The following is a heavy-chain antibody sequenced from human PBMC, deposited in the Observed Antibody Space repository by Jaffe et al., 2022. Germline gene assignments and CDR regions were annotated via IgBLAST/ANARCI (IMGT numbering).Heavy chain of an antibody. CDR3: ARNQNYYDSSGYYDNWFDP. D-gene: IGHD3-22*01. CDR2: MKGDGSEK. Sequence: EVQLVESGGGLVQPGGSLRLSCAASGFTFSNYWMTWVRQAPGKGLEWVANMKGDGSEKYYVDSVKGRFTISRDNAKNSLYLQMNSLRAEDTAVYYCARNQNYYDSSGYYDNWFDPWGQGSLVTVSS. J-gene: IGHJ5*02. CDR1: GFTFSNYW. V-gene: IGHV3-7*05.